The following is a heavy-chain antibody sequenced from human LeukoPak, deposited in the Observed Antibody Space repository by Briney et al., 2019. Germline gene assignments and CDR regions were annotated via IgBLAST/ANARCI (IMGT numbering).Heavy chain of an antibody. J-gene: IGHJ4*02. V-gene: IGHV3-23*01. CDR1: GFTFSSYA. Sequence: RGSLRLSCAASGFTFSSYAMSWVRQAPGKGLERVSSISGSGGSTWYADPVKGRFTISRDNSKNTLYLQMNSLRAEDTAVYYCAKRPGYTDSWGQGTLVTVSS. CDR3: AKRPGYTDS. D-gene: IGHD5-18*01. CDR2: ISGSGGST.